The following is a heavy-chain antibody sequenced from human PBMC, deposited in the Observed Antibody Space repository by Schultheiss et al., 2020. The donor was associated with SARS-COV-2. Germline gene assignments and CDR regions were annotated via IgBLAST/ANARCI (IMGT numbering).Heavy chain of an antibody. D-gene: IGHD1-26*01. V-gene: IGHV3-23*03. Sequence: GESLKISCAASGFTFSSYAMSWVRQAPGKGLEWVSVIYSGGSTYYADSVKGRFTISRDNSKNTLYLQMNSLRAEDTAVYYCAEPEWELRIWGQGTMVTVSS. CDR3: AEPEWELRI. CDR1: GFTFSSYA. J-gene: IGHJ3*02. CDR2: IYSGGST.